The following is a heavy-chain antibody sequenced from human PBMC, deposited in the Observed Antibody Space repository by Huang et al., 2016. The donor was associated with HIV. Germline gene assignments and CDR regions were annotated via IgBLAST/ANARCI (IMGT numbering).Heavy chain of an antibody. V-gene: IGHV4-34*01. J-gene: IGHJ3*02. CDR1: GGPLSGHY. CDR2: VNHSGSD. CDR3: ARSLMGEDPFDI. Sequence: QVRLHQWGTGLVRPSETLSLTCAVYGGPLSGHYWSWVRLPPGGSLEWLREVNHSGSDNYNPTHKSRLSMAIDTSKKQFSLKLGSVTAADTALYYCARSLMGEDPFDIWGQGTLVTVSS. D-gene: IGHD3-16*01.